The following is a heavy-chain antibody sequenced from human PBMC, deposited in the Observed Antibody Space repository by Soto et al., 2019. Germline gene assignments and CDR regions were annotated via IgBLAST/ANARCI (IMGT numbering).Heavy chain of an antibody. CDR1: GGSISSYY. J-gene: IGHJ3*02. CDR3: ARYTGPALHLGM. Sequence: SETLSLTCTVSGGSISSYYWSWIRQPPGKGLEWIGYIYYSGSTNYNPSLKSRVTISVDTSKNQFSLKLSSVTAADTAVYYCARYTGPALHLGMWGQGTMVTVSS. V-gene: IGHV4-59*08. CDR2: IYYSGST. D-gene: IGHD1-20*01.